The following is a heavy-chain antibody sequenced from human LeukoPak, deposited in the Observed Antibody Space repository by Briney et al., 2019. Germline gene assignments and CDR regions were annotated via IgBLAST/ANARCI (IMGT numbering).Heavy chain of an antibody. CDR2: IIPIFGTT. CDR1: GGTFSSYA. Sequence: GASVKVSCKASGGTFSSYAISWVRQAPGQGLEWMGGIIPIFGTTNYAQKFQGRVTITADESTTTAYMELSSLRSEDTAVYYCARDISGYCSGGSCYYYGMDVWGQGTTVTVSS. J-gene: IGHJ6*02. D-gene: IGHD2-15*01. V-gene: IGHV1-69*13. CDR3: ARDISGYCSGGSCYYYGMDV.